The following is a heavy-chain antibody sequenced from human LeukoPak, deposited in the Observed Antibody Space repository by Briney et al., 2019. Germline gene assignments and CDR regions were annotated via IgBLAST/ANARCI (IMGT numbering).Heavy chain of an antibody. D-gene: IGHD2-15*01. CDR3: TTNLQNRGVYSHFDY. CDR1: GFTFRTYW. V-gene: IGHV3-7*03. Sequence: GGSLRLSCAASGFTFRTYWMSWVRQAPGKGLEWVANINEDGTLKFYVESARGRFVISRDNVESSLSLEMNSLRTEDTAIYYCTTNLQNRGVYSHFDYWGQGTLITVSS. J-gene: IGHJ4*02. CDR2: INEDGTLK.